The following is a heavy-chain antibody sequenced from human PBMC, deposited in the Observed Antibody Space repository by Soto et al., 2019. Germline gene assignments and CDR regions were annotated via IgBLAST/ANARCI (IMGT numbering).Heavy chain of an antibody. J-gene: IGHJ4*02. D-gene: IGHD2-15*01. V-gene: IGHV3-53*01. Sequence: GGSLRLSCAASGFTVSSNYMSWVRQAPGKGLEWVSVIYSGGSTYYADSVKGRFTISRDNSKNTLYLQMNSLRAEDTAVYYCARVLVVVVAATGAFDYWGQGTLVTVS. CDR1: GFTVSSNY. CDR2: IYSGGST. CDR3: ARVLVVVVAATGAFDY.